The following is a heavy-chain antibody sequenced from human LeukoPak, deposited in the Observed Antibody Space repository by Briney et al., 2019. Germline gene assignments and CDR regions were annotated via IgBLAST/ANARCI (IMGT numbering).Heavy chain of an antibody. J-gene: IGHJ2*01. D-gene: IGHD4-17*01. CDR1: GASISRSSYY. Sequence: SETLSLTGFVSGASISRSSYYWGWIRQPPGKGLEWIGSIDYSGYTYYNPSLKSRITISVDTSKSQFSLKLISVTAADTAVYYCARVYGDYLAYWFFDVWGRGTLVTVSS. CDR3: ARVYGDYLAYWFFDV. CDR2: IDYSGYT. V-gene: IGHV4-39*01.